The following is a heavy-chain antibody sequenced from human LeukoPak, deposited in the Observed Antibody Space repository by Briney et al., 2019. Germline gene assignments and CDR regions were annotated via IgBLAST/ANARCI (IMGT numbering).Heavy chain of an antibody. Sequence: GGSLRLSCAASGFTFSSYWMHWVRQAPGKGLVWVSRINSDGSSTSYADSVKGRFTISRDNAKNTLYLQMSSLRAEDTAVYYCARADGVLGSMDVWGQGTTVTVSS. CDR1: GFTFSSYW. J-gene: IGHJ6*02. CDR3: ARADGVLGSMDV. D-gene: IGHD4-17*01. CDR2: INSDGSST. V-gene: IGHV3-74*01.